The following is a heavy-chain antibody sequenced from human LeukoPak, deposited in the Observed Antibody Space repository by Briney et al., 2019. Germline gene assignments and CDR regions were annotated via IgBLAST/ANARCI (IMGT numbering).Heavy chain of an antibody. D-gene: IGHD6-13*01. CDR1: GFTFSSYG. CDR2: IWYGGSNK. V-gene: IGHV3-33*01. Sequence: PGGSLRLSCAASGFTFSSYGMHWVRQAPGKGLEWVAVIWYGGSNKYYADSVKGRFTISRDNSKNTLYLQMNSLRAEDTAVYYCAREQQLVYYFDYWGQGTLVTVSS. CDR3: AREQQLVYYFDY. J-gene: IGHJ4*02.